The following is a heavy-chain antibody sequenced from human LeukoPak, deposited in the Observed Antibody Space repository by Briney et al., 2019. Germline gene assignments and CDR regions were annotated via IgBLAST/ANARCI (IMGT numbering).Heavy chain of an antibody. CDR3: ARTYAYVGWSPHLPGVY. D-gene: IGHD3-3*01. CDR1: GYTFTGYY. CDR2: INPNSGGT. Sequence: ASVKVSCKASGYTFTGYYMHWVRQAPGQGLEWMGWINPNSGGTNYAQKFQGRVTMTRDTSISTAYMELSRLRSDDTAVYYCARTYAYVGWSPHLPGVYWGQGTLVTVSS. J-gene: IGHJ4*02. V-gene: IGHV1-2*02.